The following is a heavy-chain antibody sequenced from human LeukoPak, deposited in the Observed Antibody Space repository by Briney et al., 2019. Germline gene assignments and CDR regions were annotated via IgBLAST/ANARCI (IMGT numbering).Heavy chain of an antibody. D-gene: IGHD2-15*01. CDR1: GGSISSYY. V-gene: IGHV4-4*07. CDR2: IYTSGST. CDR3: ARLPKNGGGSLKGAFDI. J-gene: IGHJ3*02. Sequence: PSETLSLTCTVSGGSISSYYWSWIRQPAGKGLEWIGRIYTSGSTNYNPSLKSRVTMSVDTSKNQFSLKLSSVTAADTAVYYCARLPKNGGGSLKGAFDIWAKGQWSPSLQ.